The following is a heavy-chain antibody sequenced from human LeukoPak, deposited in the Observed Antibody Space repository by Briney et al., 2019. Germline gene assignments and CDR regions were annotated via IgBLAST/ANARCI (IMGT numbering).Heavy chain of an antibody. V-gene: IGHV4-34*01. CDR2: INHSGST. CDR3: ARTDCSSISCYSDY. D-gene: IGHD2-2*02. J-gene: IGHJ4*02. CDR1: GGSFSGYY. Sequence: SETLSLTCAVYGGSFSGYYWSWIRQPPGKGLEWIGEINHSGSTNYNPSLKSRVTISVDTSKNQFSLKLSFVTAADTAVYYCARTDCSSISCYSDYWGQGTLVTVSS.